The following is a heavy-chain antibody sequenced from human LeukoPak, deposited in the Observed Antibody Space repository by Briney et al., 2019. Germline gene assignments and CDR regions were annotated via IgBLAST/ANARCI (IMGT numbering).Heavy chain of an antibody. CDR3: AREGVWRQQLVDYYYGMDV. V-gene: IGHV3-43*01. J-gene: IGHJ6*02. CDR1: GFNFDRYT. D-gene: IGHD6-13*01. Sequence: PGGSLRLSCATSGFNFDRYTIHWVRQAPGKGLEWVSLAGWAGGTTFYSDSVRGRFTISRDSGRKSVYLQMNSLRAEDTAVYYCAREGVWRQQLVDYYYGMDVWGQGTTVTVSS. CDR2: AGWAGGTT.